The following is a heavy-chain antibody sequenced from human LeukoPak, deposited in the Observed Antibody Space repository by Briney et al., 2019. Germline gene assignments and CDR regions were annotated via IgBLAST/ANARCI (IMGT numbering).Heavy chain of an antibody. V-gene: IGHV1-2*02. CDR3: ARGREVAGTVGY. CDR2: INTIPGGT. CDR1: GYTFTDYY. Sequence: ASVKVSCKASGYTFTDYYVHCVRQAPGQGLEWLGWINTIPGGTNYGQKFQGRVTMTRDTSSTTAYKELSRLKSDDTAVYYCARGREVAGTVGYWGQGTLVTVS. D-gene: IGHD6-19*01. J-gene: IGHJ4*02.